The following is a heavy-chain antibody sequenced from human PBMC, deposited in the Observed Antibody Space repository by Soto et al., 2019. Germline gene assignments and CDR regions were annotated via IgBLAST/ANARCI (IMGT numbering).Heavy chain of an antibody. D-gene: IGHD2-15*01. CDR2: INHSGST. V-gene: IGHV4-34*01. Sequence: SETLSLTCAVYGGSFSGYYWSWIRQPPGKGLEWIGEINHSGSTNYNPSLKSRVTISVDTSKNQFSLKLSSVTAADTAVYYCARVRCSGGSCYYYYYYYGMDVWGQGTTVTVSS. CDR3: ARVRCSGGSCYYYYYYYGMDV. CDR1: GGSFSGYY. J-gene: IGHJ6*02.